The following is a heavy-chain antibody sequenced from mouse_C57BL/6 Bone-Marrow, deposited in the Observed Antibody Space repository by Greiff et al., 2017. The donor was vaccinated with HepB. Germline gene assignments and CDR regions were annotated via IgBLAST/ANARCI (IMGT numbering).Heavy chain of an antibody. D-gene: IGHD1-1*01. V-gene: IGHV5-4*01. Sequence: EVKLVESGGGLVKPGGSLKLSCAASGFTFSSYAMSWVRQTPEKRLEWVATISDGGSYTYYPDNVKGRFTISRDNAKNNLYLQMSHLKSEDTAMYYCARDTSGDYGSRGDYWGQGTTLTVSS. CDR2: ISDGGSYT. J-gene: IGHJ2*01. CDR3: ARDTSGDYGSRGDY. CDR1: GFTFSSYA.